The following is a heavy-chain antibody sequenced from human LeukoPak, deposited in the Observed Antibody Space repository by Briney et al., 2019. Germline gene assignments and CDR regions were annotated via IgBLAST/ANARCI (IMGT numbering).Heavy chain of an antibody. CDR3: ARAAGWFDP. V-gene: IGHV3-21*04. J-gene: IGHJ5*02. CDR2: ITSGDTYI. Sequence: GGSLRLSCAASGFTFSSYTINWVRQAPGKGLEWISSITSGDTYIYYADSVKGRFTISRDNAKNSVYVQMNSLRAEDTAVYYCARAAGWFDPWGQGTLVTVSS. CDR1: GFTFSSYT.